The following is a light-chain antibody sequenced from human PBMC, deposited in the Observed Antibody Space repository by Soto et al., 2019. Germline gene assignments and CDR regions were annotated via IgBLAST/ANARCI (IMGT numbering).Light chain of an antibody. CDR1: QSVSSSY. J-gene: IGKJ1*01. Sequence: EIVLTQSPGTLSLSPGERATLSCRASQSVSSSYLAWYQQKPGQAPRLLIYGASSRATGIPDRFSGSGSGTHFTLTISRLEPEDLAVYYCQQYGSSPRTFGQGTKVEFK. CDR2: GAS. CDR3: QQYGSSPRT. V-gene: IGKV3-20*01.